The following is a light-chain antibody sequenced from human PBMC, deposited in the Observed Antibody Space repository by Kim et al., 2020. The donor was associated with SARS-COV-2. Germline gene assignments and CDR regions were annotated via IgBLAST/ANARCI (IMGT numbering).Light chain of an antibody. CDR1: RSDVGGYNY. CDR2: DVS. Sequence: GQSIAISCTGTRSDVGGYNYVSWYQQRPGKAPKLMIYDVSSRPSGVSTRFSGSKSGTTASLTISGLQAEDEADYYCSSYSSTTPVVFGGGTQLTVL. V-gene: IGLV2-14*03. CDR3: SSYSSTTPVV. J-gene: IGLJ2*01.